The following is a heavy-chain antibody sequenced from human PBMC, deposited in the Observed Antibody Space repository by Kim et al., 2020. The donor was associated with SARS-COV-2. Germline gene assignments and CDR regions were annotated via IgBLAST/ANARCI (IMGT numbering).Heavy chain of an antibody. D-gene: IGHD3-22*01. J-gene: IGHJ4*02. V-gene: IGHV3-48*02. CDR1: GFIFSDYS. CDR2: ISVSSRTI. CDR3: ARDRRGLGVVITQYYFDF. Sequence: GGSLRLSCAASGFIFSDYSMNWVRQAPGKGLEWISYISVSSRTIYYADSVKGLFTISRDNAKNSLYLQMNSLRDDDTAVYYCARDRRGLGVVITQYYFDFWGQGTLVTVSS.